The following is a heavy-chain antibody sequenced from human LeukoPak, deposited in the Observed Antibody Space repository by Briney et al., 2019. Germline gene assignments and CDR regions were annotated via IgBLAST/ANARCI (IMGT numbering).Heavy chain of an antibody. J-gene: IGHJ4*02. D-gene: IGHD6-13*01. V-gene: IGHV3-72*01. Sequence: GGSLRLSCAASGFTFSDHYIDWVRQAPGKGLEWVGRSRDKGNRYTTAYAASVRGRFTISRDDSKNSLYLQMNSLKIEDTAVYYCTRLGIAPRDFDYWGQGTLVTVSS. CDR1: GFTFSDHY. CDR2: SRDKGNRYTT. CDR3: TRLGIAPRDFDY.